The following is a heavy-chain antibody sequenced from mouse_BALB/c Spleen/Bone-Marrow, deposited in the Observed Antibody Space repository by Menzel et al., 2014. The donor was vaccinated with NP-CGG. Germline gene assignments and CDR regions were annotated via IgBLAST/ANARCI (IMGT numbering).Heavy chain of an antibody. V-gene: IGHV7-3*02. Sequence: DVKLVESGGGLVQPGGSLRLSCATSGFSFTDYYMSWVRQPPGKALEWLGFIRNKANGYTTEYSTSMKGRFTISRDNSQSILYLQMDTLRAEDSATYYCARDRNFGSSWYFDVWGAGTTVTVSS. CDR3: ARDRNFGSSWYFDV. CDR2: IRNKANGYTT. D-gene: IGHD1-1*01. J-gene: IGHJ1*01. CDR1: GFSFTDYY.